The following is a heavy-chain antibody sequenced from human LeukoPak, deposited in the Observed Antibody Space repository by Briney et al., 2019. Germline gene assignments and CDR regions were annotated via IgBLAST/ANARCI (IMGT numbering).Heavy chain of an antibody. J-gene: IGHJ4*02. D-gene: IGHD1-26*01. Sequence: PSETLSLTCAVYGGSFSGYYWSWIRQPPGKGLEWIGEINHSGSTNYNPSLKSRVTISVDTSKNQFSLKLSSVTAADTAVYYCARWELANLFDYWGQRTLVTVSS. V-gene: IGHV4-34*01. CDR2: INHSGST. CDR1: GGSFSGYY. CDR3: ARWELANLFDY.